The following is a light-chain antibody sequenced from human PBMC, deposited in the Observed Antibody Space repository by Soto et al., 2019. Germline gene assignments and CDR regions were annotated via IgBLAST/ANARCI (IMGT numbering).Light chain of an antibody. Sequence: QDVLTQPPSASGSPGQSVTISCTGTSNYVGGYNYVTWYQQHPGKAPKLMIYEVSQRPSGVPDRFSGSKSGNTASLTVSGLQAEDEADYYCSSYAGSSNLVFGGGTKLTIL. CDR1: SNYVGGYNY. V-gene: IGLV2-8*01. CDR2: EVS. CDR3: SSYAGSSNLV. J-gene: IGLJ2*01.